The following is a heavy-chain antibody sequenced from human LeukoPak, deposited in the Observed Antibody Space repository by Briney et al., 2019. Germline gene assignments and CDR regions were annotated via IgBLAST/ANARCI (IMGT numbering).Heavy chain of an antibody. CDR3: AKDMLVWFDP. CDR1: GFTFSNYW. Sequence: GGSLRLSCAASGFTFSNYWMSWVRQAPGKGLEWVANMNEDGSEKYYADSVKGRFTISRDNSKNTLYLQMNSLRAEDTAVYYCAKDMLVWFDPWGQGTLVTVSS. D-gene: IGHD2-8*01. J-gene: IGHJ5*02. V-gene: IGHV3-7*03. CDR2: MNEDGSEK.